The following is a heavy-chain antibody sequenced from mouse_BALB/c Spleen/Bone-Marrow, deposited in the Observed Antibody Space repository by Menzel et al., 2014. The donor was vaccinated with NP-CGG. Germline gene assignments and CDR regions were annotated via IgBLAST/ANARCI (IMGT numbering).Heavy chain of an antibody. Sequence: EVMLVESGAELVKPGASVKLSCTASGLNIKDTYMHWVKQRPVQGLEWIRRIDPANGNTKYDPKFQGKATITADTSSNTTYLQLSSLTSEDTAVYYCARNYGYGKSFAYWGQGTLVTVSA. V-gene: IGHV14-3*02. CDR3: ARNYGYGKSFAY. D-gene: IGHD2-2*01. J-gene: IGHJ3*01. CDR2: IDPANGNT. CDR1: GLNIKDTY.